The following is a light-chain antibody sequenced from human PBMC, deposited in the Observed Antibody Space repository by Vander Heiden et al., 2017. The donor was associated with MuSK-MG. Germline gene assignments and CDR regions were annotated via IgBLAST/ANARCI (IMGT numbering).Light chain of an antibody. CDR3: QQRRGWPWT. CDR2: DAS. V-gene: IGKV3-11*01. J-gene: IGKJ1*01. CDR1: QSVTTY. Sequence: EIVLTQYPATLSLSPGERATLSCRASQSVTTYLAWYQQKPGQAPRLLIYDASTSATGIPARFSGSRSGTDFTLTISSREPEDFAVYYCQQRRGWPWTFGLGTKVEI.